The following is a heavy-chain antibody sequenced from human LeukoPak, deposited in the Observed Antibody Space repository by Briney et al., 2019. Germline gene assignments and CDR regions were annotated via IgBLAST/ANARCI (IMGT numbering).Heavy chain of an antibody. CDR3: ARVVYADNDY. D-gene: IGHD2/OR15-2a*01. CDR1: GYTFTSSG. J-gene: IGHJ4*02. Sequence: ASVKVSCKASGYTFTSSGSTWVRQAPGQGLEWMGWISAYNGNTYFAPKFEGRLTMTTETSTSTAYMELRNLKSDDTAVYYCARVVYADNDYWGQGTLVTVSS. CDR2: ISAYNGNT. V-gene: IGHV1-18*01.